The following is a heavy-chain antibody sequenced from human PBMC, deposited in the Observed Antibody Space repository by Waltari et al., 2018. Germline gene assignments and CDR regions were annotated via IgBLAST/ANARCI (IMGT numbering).Heavy chain of an antibody. Sequence: EVQLLESGGGLVQPGGSLGLSCVASGFPFSMYTMSWVRQAPGKGPEWVSGIYPSESTTFYADSVKGRFTISRDNSKNTVYLQLNNLRAEDTAIYYCASHVDRAPWGQGTLVTVSS. CDR2: IYPSESTT. V-gene: IGHV3-23*05. J-gene: IGHJ4*02. CDR1: GFPFSMYT. D-gene: IGHD5-18*01. CDR3: ASHVDRAP.